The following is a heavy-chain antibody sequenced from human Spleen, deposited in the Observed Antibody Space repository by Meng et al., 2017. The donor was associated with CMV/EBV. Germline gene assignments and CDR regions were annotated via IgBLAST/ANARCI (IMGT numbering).Heavy chain of an antibody. CDR1: GDSISSYY. CDR3: AREHSSGYYNQYYFDY. Sequence: SCTVSGDSISSYYWSWIRQPPGRGLEWIGYIFYSGYTKYNPSLKSRVTISVDTSKNQFSLKLSSVTAADTAVYYCAREHSSGYYNQYYFDYWGQGTLVTVSS. D-gene: IGHD3-22*01. J-gene: IGHJ4*02. V-gene: IGHV4-59*01. CDR2: IFYSGYT.